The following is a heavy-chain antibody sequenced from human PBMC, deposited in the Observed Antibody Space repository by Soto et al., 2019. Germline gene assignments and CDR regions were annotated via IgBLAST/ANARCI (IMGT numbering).Heavy chain of an antibody. V-gene: IGHV4-39*01. CDR2: IYYSGST. Sequence: SETLSLTCTVSGGSISSSSYYWGWIRQPPGKGLEWIGSIYYSGSTYYNPSLKSRVTISVDTSKNQFSLKLSSVTAADTAVYYCACPSYYYDSSGYYYVWGQGTLVTVSS. D-gene: IGHD3-22*01. CDR1: GGSISSSSYY. J-gene: IGHJ4*02. CDR3: ACPSYYYDSSGYYYV.